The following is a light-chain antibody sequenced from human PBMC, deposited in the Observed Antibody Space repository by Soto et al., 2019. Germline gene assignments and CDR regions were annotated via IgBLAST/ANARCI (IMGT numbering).Light chain of an antibody. CDR2: EGS. CDR3: CSYADTYV. Sequence: QSVLTQPASVSGSPGQSITISCTGTSSDVENYNVVSWYQQRPGKAPKLMIYEGSKRPSGVSNRFSGSKSGNTASLTISGLQDEDEADYYCCSYADTYVFGTGTKVTVL. V-gene: IGLV2-23*01. J-gene: IGLJ1*01. CDR1: SSDVENYNV.